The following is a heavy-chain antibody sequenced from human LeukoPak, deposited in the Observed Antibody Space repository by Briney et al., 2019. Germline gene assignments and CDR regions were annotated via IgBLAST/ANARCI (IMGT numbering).Heavy chain of an antibody. CDR3: ARGRDYDFWSGSPYYFDY. V-gene: IGHV1-69*13. J-gene: IGHJ4*02. Sequence: SVTVSCKASGGTFSSYAISWVRQAPGQGLEWMGGIIPIFGTANYAQKFQGRVTITADESTSTAYMELSSLRSEDTAVYYCARGRDYDFWSGSPYYFDYWGQGTLVTVSS. CDR1: GGTFSSYA. CDR2: IIPIFGTA. D-gene: IGHD3-3*01.